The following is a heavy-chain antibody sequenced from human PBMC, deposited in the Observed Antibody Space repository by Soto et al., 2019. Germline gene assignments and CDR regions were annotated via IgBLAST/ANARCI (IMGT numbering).Heavy chain of an antibody. D-gene: IGHD5-12*01. V-gene: IGHV4-39*01. J-gene: IGHJ6*03. CDR2: IYYSGST. CDR1: GGSISSSSYY. Sequence: SETLSLTCTVSGGSISSSSYYWGWIRQPPGKGLEWIGSIYYSGSTHYNPSLKSRVTISVDTSKNQFSLKLSSVTAADTAVYYCSGARVANYYYYYMDVWGKGTTVTVSS. CDR3: SGARVANYYYYYMDV.